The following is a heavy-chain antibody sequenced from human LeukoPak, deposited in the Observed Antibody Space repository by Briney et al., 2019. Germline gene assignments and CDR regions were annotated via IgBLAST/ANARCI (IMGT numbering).Heavy chain of an antibody. V-gene: IGHV3-23*01. CDR3: AKWVYYDILTGYYPDY. D-gene: IGHD3-9*01. J-gene: IGHJ4*02. CDR2: IGGGGVST. Sequence: GGSLRLSCAASGFTFSSYAMSWVRQAPGKGLEWVSAIGGGGVSTFYADSVKGRFTISRDNSKNTLYLQMSSLRAEDTAVYYCAKWVYYDILTGYYPDYWGQGTLVTVSS. CDR1: GFTFSSYA.